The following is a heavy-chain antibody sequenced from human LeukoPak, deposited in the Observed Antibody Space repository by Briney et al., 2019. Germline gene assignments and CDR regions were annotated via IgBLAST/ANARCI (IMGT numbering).Heavy chain of an antibody. J-gene: IGHJ4*02. CDR1: GFTFSSYS. CDR2: ISSNGDNT. D-gene: IGHD3-22*01. V-gene: IGHV3-64*01. CDR3: AKKDVYYYDSSGYYHYFDY. Sequence: GGSLRLSCAASGFTFSSYSMHWVRQAPGKGLEYVSAISSNGDNTYYANSVKGRFTISRDNSKNTLYLQMNSLRAEDTAVYYCAKKDVYYYDSSGYYHYFDYWGQGTLVTVSS.